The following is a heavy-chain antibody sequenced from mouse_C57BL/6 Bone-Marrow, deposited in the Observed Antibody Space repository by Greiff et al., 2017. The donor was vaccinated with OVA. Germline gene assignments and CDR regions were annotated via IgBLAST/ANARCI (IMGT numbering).Heavy chain of an antibody. Sequence: EVQLQQSGPELVKPGASVKISCKASGYTFTDYYMNWVKQSHGKSLEWIGDINPNNGGTSYNQKFKGKATLTVDKSSSTAYMELRSLTSEDSAVYYCARQTTEGYYAMDYWGQGTSVTVSS. D-gene: IGHD3-1*01. CDR1: GYTFTDYY. CDR3: ARQTTEGYYAMDY. CDR2: INPNNGGT. V-gene: IGHV1-26*01. J-gene: IGHJ4*01.